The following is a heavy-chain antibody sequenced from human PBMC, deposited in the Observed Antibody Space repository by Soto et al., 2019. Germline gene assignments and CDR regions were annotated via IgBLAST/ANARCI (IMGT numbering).Heavy chain of an antibody. Sequence: GGSLRLSCAASGFTFSIYAMSWVRQAPGKGLEWVSAISGSGGSTYYADSVKGRVTISRDNSKNTLYLQMNSLRAEDTAVYYFAKVDSLWLAYNCYHSKDFWGQGTTVTVSS. J-gene: IGHJ6*02. D-gene: IGHD1-1*01. V-gene: IGHV3-23*01. CDR1: GFTFSIYA. CDR2: ISGSGGST. CDR3: AKVDSLWLAYNCYHSKDF.